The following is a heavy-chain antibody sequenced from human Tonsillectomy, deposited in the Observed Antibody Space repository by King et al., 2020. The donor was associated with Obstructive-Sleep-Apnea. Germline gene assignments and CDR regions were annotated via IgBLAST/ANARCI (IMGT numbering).Heavy chain of an antibody. Sequence: QLVESGGGLVTPGRSLRLSRAASVFTSDDYVLHWVRQAPGKGLEWFYCIRWTFGSIGFADPVKGRFTSSIDNAKNSLYLQMNSLSDEDTALYFCAKDIGLEVGGTFRGYAFDIWGQGTMVTVSS. J-gene: IGHJ3*02. D-gene: IGHD1-26*01. CDR3: AKDIGLEVGGTFRGYAFDI. CDR2: IRWTFGSI. CDR1: VFTSDDYV. V-gene: IGHV3-9*02.